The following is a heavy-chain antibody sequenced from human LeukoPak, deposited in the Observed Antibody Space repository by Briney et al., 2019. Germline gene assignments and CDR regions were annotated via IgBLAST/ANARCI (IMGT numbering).Heavy chain of an antibody. CDR2: INPNSGGT. CDR3: ARAWTYQLLAPHDAFDI. V-gene: IGHV1-2*02. D-gene: IGHD2-2*01. J-gene: IGHJ3*02. Sequence: ASVQVSCKASGYTFTGYYMHWVRQPPGQGLEWMGWINPNSGGTNYAQKFQGRVTMTRDTSISTAYMELSRLRSDDTAVYYCARAWTYQLLAPHDAFDIWGQGTMVTVSS. CDR1: GYTFTGYY.